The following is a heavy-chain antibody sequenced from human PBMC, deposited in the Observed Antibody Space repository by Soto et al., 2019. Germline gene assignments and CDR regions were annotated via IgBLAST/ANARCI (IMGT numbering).Heavy chain of an antibody. J-gene: IGHJ6*02. Sequence: ASVKVSCKASGGTFSSYAISWVRQAPGQGLEWMGGIIPIFGTANYAQKFQGRVTITADESTSTAYMELSSLRSEDTAVYYCAREDITIFGVVTYYYYYGMDVWGQGTTVTVSS. D-gene: IGHD3-3*01. CDR3: AREDITIFGVVTYYYYYGMDV. V-gene: IGHV1-69*13. CDR1: GGTFSSYA. CDR2: IIPIFGTA.